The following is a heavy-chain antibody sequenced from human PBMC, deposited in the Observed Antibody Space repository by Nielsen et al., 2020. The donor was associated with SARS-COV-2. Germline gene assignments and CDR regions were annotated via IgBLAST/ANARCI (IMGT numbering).Heavy chain of an antibody. CDR3: ARAPDIVLGPTAIPI. CDR2: IHATGNT. D-gene: IGHD2-2*01. CDR1: GGSITSGDYY. Sequence: SETLSLTCTVSGGSITSGDYYWSWIRQPAGKGLEWIGRIHATGNTNYNPSLKSRVTISVDRSKNQFSLKLRFVTAADSAVYYCARAPDIVLGPTAIPIWGQGTTVTVSS. V-gene: IGHV4-61*02. J-gene: IGHJ6*02.